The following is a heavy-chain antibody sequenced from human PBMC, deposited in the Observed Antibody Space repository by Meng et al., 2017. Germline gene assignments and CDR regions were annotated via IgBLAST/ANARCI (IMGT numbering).Heavy chain of an antibody. D-gene: IGHD3-22*01. CDR1: GYAFTSYA. CDR2: INTNTGTP. V-gene: IGHV7-4-1*02. Sequence: VGLVQLCVGLKNPRASVTVSCKASGYAFTSYAMTWVRRAPGQGLEWMGWINTNTGTPTYAQGFTGRFVFSLDTSVSTAYLQISSLKAEDTAVYYCARAYDSSGYYPTVGIYWGQGTLVTVSS. CDR3: ARAYDSSGYYPTVGIY. J-gene: IGHJ4*02.